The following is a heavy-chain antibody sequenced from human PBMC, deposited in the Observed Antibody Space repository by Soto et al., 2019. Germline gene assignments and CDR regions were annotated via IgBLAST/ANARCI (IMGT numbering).Heavy chain of an antibody. CDR1: GFTVSSNY. Sequence: GGSLRLSCAPSGFTVSSNYMSWVRQAPGKGLEWVSVIYSGGSTYYADSVKGRFTISRDNSKNTLYLQMNSLRAEDTAVYYCASNWHYYDSSGYYGMDVWGQGTTVTVSS. CDR3: ASNWHYYDSSGYYGMDV. D-gene: IGHD3-22*01. CDR2: IYSGGST. V-gene: IGHV3-53*01. J-gene: IGHJ6*02.